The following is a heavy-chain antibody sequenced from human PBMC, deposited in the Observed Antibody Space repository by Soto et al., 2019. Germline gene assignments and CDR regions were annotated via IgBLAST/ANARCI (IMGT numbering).Heavy chain of an antibody. V-gene: IGHV4-39*01. J-gene: IGHJ4*02. Sequence: SETLSLTCTVSGGSISSSTYYWGWIRQPPGKGLEWIGNIYYSGSTYYNPSLKSRVAMSIDTSKNQFSLKLSSVTAADTAVYYCASLLWFGDFLPHFDYWGQGTLVTVSS. CDR1: GGSISSSTYY. CDR2: IYYSGST. D-gene: IGHD3-10*01. CDR3: ASLLWFGDFLPHFDY.